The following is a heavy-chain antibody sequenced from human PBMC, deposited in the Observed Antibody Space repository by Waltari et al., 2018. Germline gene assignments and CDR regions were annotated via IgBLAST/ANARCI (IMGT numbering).Heavy chain of an antibody. Sequence: QVQLVESGGGVVQPGRSLRLSCAASGFTFSSYGMHWVRQAPGKGLEWVAVIWNDGSNKYYADSVKGRFTISRDNSKNTLYLQMNSLRAEDTARYYCGKGSTTYSGYPDYWGQGTLVTVSS. V-gene: IGHV3-30*18. J-gene: IGHJ4*02. CDR1: GFTFSSYG. D-gene: IGHD5-12*01. CDR3: GKGSTTYSGYPDY. CDR2: IWNDGSNK.